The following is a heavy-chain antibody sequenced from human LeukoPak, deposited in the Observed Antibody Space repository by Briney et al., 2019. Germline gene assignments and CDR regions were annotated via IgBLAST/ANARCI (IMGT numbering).Heavy chain of an antibody. CDR1: GLTFSRYG. V-gene: IGHV3-30*02. Sequence: GSLRLSCAASGLTFSRYGMHWVRQAPGKGLEWVAYIRRDGNVKDYVDSVKGRFTVSRDSSKNTLYLQMNSLRVEDTAVYYCARGHPHGWELYLDYWGQGTLVTVSS. CDR3: ARGHPHGWELYLDY. J-gene: IGHJ4*02. D-gene: IGHD4-23*01. CDR2: IRRDGNVK.